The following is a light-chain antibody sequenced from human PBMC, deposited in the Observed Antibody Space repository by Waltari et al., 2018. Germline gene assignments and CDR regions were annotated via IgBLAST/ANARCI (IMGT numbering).Light chain of an antibody. CDR1: SSNIGHNS. J-gene: IGLJ7*01. Sequence: QSVLTQPPSVSAAHGQRVTISCSGGSSNIGHNSVSWYRQFPGAAPKLLIYEDSERPSGIPGRFSGSKSGTSATLDITGLQAGDEADYYCGTWDSSLSGAVFGGGTHLTVL. CDR3: GTWDSSLSGAV. V-gene: IGLV1-51*02. CDR2: EDS.